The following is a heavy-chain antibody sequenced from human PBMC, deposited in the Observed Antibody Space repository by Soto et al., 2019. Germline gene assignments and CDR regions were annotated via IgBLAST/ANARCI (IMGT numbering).Heavy chain of an antibody. CDR3: ARDQESMDYYGSGSFLYYYYYGMDV. Sequence: GGSLRLSCAASGFTFSSYSMNWVRQAPGKGLEWVSYISSSSSTIYYADSVKGRFTISRDNAKNSLYLQMNSLRDEDTAVYYCARDQESMDYYGSGSFLYYYYYGMDVWGQGTTVTVSS. CDR2: ISSSSSTI. CDR1: GFTFSSYS. V-gene: IGHV3-48*02. J-gene: IGHJ6*02. D-gene: IGHD3-10*01.